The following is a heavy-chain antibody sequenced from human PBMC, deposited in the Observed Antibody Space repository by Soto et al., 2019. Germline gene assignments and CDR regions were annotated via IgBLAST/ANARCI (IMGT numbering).Heavy chain of an antibody. CDR3: ARVHVMVVAGSTFDY. Sequence: SETLSLTCAVSGYSISSGYYWGWIRQPPGKGLEWIGSIYHSGSTYYNPSLKSRITISVDTSNNQFSLKLTSVTAADTAVYYCARVHVMVVAGSTFDYWGHGTLVTVSS. J-gene: IGHJ4*01. D-gene: IGHD6-19*01. CDR2: IYHSGST. CDR1: GYSISSGYY. V-gene: IGHV4-38-2*01.